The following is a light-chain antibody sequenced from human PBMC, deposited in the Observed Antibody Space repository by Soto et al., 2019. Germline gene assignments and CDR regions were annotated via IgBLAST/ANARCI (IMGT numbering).Light chain of an antibody. CDR1: QSVSSY. CDR2: DAS. Sequence: EIVLTQSPATLSLSPGERATLSCRASQSVSSYLAWYQQKPGQAPRLLIYDASNRATGIPARFSGSGAGTDFALTIRSLETEDCAIYYCQQRSNWPPVTFGGGTKVEIK. J-gene: IGKJ4*01. V-gene: IGKV3-11*01. CDR3: QQRSNWPPVT.